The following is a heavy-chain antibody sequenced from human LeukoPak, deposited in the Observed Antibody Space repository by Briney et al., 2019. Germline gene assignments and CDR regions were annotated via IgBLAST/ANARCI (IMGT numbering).Heavy chain of an antibody. J-gene: IGHJ4*02. Sequence: SSETLSLTCTVSGGSISYYYWSWIRQSPGKGLEWIGYIYYTGTSYNPSLKSRVTISADTSKNQFSLKLISVTAADTAVYYCASRKLGNDYWGQGTLVTVSS. CDR3: ASRKLGNDY. V-gene: IGHV4-59*01. CDR2: IYYTGT. D-gene: IGHD7-27*01. CDR1: GGSISYYY.